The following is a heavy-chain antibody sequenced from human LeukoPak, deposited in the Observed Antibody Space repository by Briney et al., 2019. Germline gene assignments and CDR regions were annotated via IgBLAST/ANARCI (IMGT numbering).Heavy chain of an antibody. J-gene: IGHJ6*03. V-gene: IGHV1-2*02. Sequence: ASVKVSCKASEYTFTGYYMHWVRQAPGQGLEWMGWINPNSGGTNCAQKFQGRVTMTRDTSISTAYMELSRLRSDDTAVYYCAREVAAAGPYYYYYYYMDVWGKGTTVTVSS. CDR2: INPNSGGT. D-gene: IGHD6-13*01. CDR1: EYTFTGYY. CDR3: AREVAAAGPYYYYYYYMDV.